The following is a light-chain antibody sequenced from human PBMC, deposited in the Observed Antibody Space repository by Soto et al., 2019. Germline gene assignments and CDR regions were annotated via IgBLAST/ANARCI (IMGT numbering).Light chain of an antibody. Sequence: IQLTQSPSSLSASVGDRVTVTCRASQGIGTYLVWYQQKRGKAPRLLIYEASGLQSGVPSRFSGSGSGTHFVLTISNFQPEDSATYFCQQTYTNPQTFGQGTKVDIK. CDR2: EAS. CDR3: QQTYTNPQT. CDR1: QGIGTY. J-gene: IGKJ1*01. V-gene: IGKV1-39*01.